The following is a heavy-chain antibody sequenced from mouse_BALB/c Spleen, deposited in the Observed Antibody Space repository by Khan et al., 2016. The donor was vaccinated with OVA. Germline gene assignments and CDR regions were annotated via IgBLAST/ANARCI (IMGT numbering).Heavy chain of an antibody. CDR2: ILPGSGST. CDR3: AGSCFGY. V-gene: IGHV1-9*01. J-gene: IGHJ3*01. CDR1: GYKFSNYW. Sequence: QVQLKESGTELMKPGASVKISCKASGYKFSNYWIEWVKQRPGHGLEWIGEILPGSGSTKYNDKFKGKATFTAETYSNTAFMQHSSLTSEDSAVYYCAGSCFGYCAQGTLVTVSA.